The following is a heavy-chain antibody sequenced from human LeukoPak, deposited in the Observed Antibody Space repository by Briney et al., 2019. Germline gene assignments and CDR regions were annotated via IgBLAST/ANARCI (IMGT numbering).Heavy chain of an antibody. J-gene: IGHJ5*02. Sequence: SETLSLTCTVSGYSIGSGYYWGWIRQPPGKGLEWIGSIYQNGNTFYNPSLKSRVAISIDTSENQFSLKLTSVTAADTAVYYCARERGHGGELNWFGPWGQGTLVTVSS. V-gene: IGHV4-38-2*02. CDR3: ARERGHGGELNWFGP. CDR2: IYQNGNT. D-gene: IGHD2-21*01. CDR1: GYSIGSGYY.